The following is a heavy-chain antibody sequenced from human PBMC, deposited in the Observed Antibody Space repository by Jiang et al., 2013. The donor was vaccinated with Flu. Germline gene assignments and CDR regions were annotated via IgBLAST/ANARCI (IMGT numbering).Heavy chain of an antibody. CDR3: ATFAYSGRARRSDAFDI. D-gene: IGHD5-12*01. CDR1: GYTLTELS. J-gene: IGHJ3*02. V-gene: IGHV1-24*01. Sequence: GAEVKKPGASVKVSCKVSGYTLTELSMHWVRQAPGKGLEWMGGFDPEDGETIYAQKFQGRVTMTEDTSTDTAYMELSSLRSEDTAVYYCATFAYSGRARRSDAFDIWGQGTMVTVSS. CDR2: FDPEDGET.